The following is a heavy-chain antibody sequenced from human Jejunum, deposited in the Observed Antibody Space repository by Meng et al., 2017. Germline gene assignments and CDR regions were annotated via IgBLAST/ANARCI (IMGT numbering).Heavy chain of an antibody. CDR1: GYTFTGYY. J-gene: IGHJ5*02. CDR2: INPDSGGT. Sequence: QEQLVQSGAEVKKPGPSVKVSGKASGYTFTGYYMHWVRQAPGQGLEWMGRINPDSGGTNFAQKFQGRVTMTRDTSISTAYMELSRLTSDDTAVYYCARAPDYSDNWFDPWGQGTLVTVSS. D-gene: IGHD2-15*01. CDR3: ARAPDYSDNWFDP. V-gene: IGHV1-2*06.